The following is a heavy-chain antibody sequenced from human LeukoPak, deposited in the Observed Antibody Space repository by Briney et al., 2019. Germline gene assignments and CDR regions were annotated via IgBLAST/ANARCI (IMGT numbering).Heavy chain of an antibody. CDR2: IIPIFGTA. Sequence: SVKVSCKASGGTFSSYAISWVRQAPGQGLEWMGGIIPIFGTANYAQKLQGRVTITADESTSTAYMELSSLRSEDTAVYYCATYCSSTSCYPPGGDYYYYYGMDVWGQGTTVTVSS. V-gene: IGHV1-69*13. D-gene: IGHD2-2*01. J-gene: IGHJ6*02. CDR1: GGTFSSYA. CDR3: ATYCSSTSCYPPGGDYYYYYGMDV.